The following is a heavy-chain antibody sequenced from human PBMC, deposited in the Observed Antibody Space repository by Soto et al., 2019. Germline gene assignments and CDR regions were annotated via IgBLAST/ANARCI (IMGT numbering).Heavy chain of an antibody. CDR2: INPSGGST. Sequence: GASVKVSCKASGYTLTSYYMHWVRQAPGQGLEWMGIINPSGGSTSYAQKFQGRVTMTRDTSTSTVYMELSSLRSEDTAVYYCASGTYYYDSSGQDAFDIWGQGTMVTVSS. CDR3: ASGTYYYDSSGQDAFDI. CDR1: GYTLTSYY. V-gene: IGHV1-46*01. D-gene: IGHD3-22*01. J-gene: IGHJ3*02.